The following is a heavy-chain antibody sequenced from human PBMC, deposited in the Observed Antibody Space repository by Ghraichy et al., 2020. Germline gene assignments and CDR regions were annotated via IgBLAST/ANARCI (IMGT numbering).Heavy chain of an antibody. CDR2: IKRDGSEK. CDR1: GFTFSSYW. CDR3: ARDHKSMGGLI. D-gene: IGHD2/OR15-2a*01. V-gene: IGHV3-7*01. J-gene: IGHJ3*02. Sequence: GESLNISCAASGFTFSSYWMSWVRQAPGKGLEWVANIKRDGSEKYYVDSVKGRFTVSRDNAKNSLYLQMNSLRAEDTAVYYCARDHKSMGGLIWGQGTMVTGSS.